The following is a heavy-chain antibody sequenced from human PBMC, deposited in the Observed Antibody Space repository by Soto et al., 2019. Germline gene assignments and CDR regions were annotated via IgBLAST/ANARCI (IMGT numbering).Heavy chain of an antibody. Sequence: GGSLRLSCAASGFTFKSFAMHWVRQAPGKGLEWVAFISDDGSNQYFADSVTGRCTISRDNSENTVSLQIDSLRPGDTAVYYCAKDLYSGSYSSYYFHHWGRGILVTVYS. CDR2: ISDDGSNQ. CDR1: GFTFKSFA. D-gene: IGHD1-26*01. J-gene: IGHJ4*02. CDR3: AKDLYSGSYSSYYFHH. V-gene: IGHV3-30*18.